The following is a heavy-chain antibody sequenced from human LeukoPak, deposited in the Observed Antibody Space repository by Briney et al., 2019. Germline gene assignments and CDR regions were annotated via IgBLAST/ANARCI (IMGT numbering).Heavy chain of an antibody. Sequence: PSETLSLTCAVYGDSFSGYYWTWIRQSPGKGLEWIGEINHSGSTNYNPSLKSRVTISVDTSKNQFSLKLSSVTAADTAVYYCAREIVVVPAAMPGLCYMDVGGKGTTVTVSS. CDR3: AREIVVVPAAMPGLCYMDV. CDR1: GDSFSGYY. J-gene: IGHJ6*03. D-gene: IGHD2-2*01. CDR2: INHSGST. V-gene: IGHV4-34*01.